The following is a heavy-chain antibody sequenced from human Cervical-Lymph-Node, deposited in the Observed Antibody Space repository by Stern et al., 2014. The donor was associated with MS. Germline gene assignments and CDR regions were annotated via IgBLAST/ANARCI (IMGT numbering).Heavy chain of an antibody. V-gene: IGHV1-46*01. J-gene: IGHJ4*02. CDR1: GYTFTSHY. Sequence: QEQLVQSGAEVKKPGASVKVSCKAFGYTFTSHYRHWVRQAPGQGPEWVGIINPSGDSATYAQKFQVRVTITRDTSTSTVYMELSSLRSEDTAVYYCASGTGSKRPTGNYWGQGTLVTVSS. D-gene: IGHD3/OR15-3a*01. CDR2: INPSGDSA. CDR3: ASGTGSKRPTGNY.